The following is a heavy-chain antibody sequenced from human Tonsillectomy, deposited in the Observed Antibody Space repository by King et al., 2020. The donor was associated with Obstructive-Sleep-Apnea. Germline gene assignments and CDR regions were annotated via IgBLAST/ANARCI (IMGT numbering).Heavy chain of an antibody. D-gene: IGHD3-22*01. CDR3: ARDQDSSCYYSGAFDI. CDR1: GGSISSGGYY. V-gene: IGHV4-31*03. CDR2: IYYSGST. J-gene: IGHJ3*02. Sequence: VQLQESGPGLVKPSQTLSLNCTVSGGSISSGGYYWSWIRQHPGKGLEWIGYIYYSGSTYYNPSLKSRVTISVDTSKNQFSLKLSSGTAADTAVYYCARDQDSSCYYSGAFDIWGQGTMVTVSS.